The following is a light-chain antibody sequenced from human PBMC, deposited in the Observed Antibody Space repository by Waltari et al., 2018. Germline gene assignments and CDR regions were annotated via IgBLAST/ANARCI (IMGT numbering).Light chain of an antibody. CDR2: VNSDGSY. V-gene: IGLV4-69*01. Sequence: QLMLTQSPSASASLGASVKLTCTLNSGPSDYAIACHQQQPEKGPRFLMKVNSDGSYIKGDGIPDRFSGSSSGAERYLTISSLQSEDEADYYCQTGGFGIWVFGGGTKLTVL. J-gene: IGLJ3*02. CDR3: QTGGFGIWV. CDR1: SGPSDYA.